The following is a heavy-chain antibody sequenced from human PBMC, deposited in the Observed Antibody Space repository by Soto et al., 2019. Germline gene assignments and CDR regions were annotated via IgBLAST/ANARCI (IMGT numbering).Heavy chain of an antibody. J-gene: IGHJ4*02. CDR2: IILPFGTP. V-gene: IGHV1-69*12. D-gene: IGHD4-17*01. CDR1: GGTFSNYA. CDR3: ARGPDYEGCFDC. Sequence: QVRLVQSGAEVKKPGSSVKVSCKASGGTFSNYAIGWVRQAPGQGLEWMGGIILPFGTPNYAQKFQGRVTISADESMTTAYMELSGLRSEDTAVYYCARGPDYEGCFDCWGRGTLITVSS.